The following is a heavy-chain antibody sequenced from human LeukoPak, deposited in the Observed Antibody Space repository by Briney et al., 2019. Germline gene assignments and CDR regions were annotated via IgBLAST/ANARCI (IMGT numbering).Heavy chain of an antibody. CDR1: GGSFSGYY. Sequence: PSETLSLTCAVYGGSFSGYYWSWIRQPPGKGLEWIGEINHSGSTNYNPSLKSRVTMSVDTSKNQFSLKPSSVTAADTAVYYCARCRSSTSHGRRYYYYYMDVWGKGTTVTVSS. V-gene: IGHV4-34*01. J-gene: IGHJ6*03. CDR2: INHSGST. D-gene: IGHD2-2*01. CDR3: ARCRSSTSHGRRYYYYYMDV.